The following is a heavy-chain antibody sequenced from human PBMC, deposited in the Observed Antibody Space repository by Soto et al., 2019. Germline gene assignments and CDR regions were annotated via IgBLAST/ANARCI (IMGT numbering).Heavy chain of an antibody. D-gene: IGHD4-17*01. V-gene: IGHV3-33*01. Sequence: GGSLRLSCAASGFTFSSYGMHCVRQAPGKGLEWVAVIWYDGSNKYYADSVKGRFTISRDNSKNTLYLQMNSLRAEDTAAYYCARAYGASKVFDYWGQGTLVTVSS. CDR1: GFTFSSYG. CDR3: ARAYGASKVFDY. CDR2: IWYDGSNK. J-gene: IGHJ4*02.